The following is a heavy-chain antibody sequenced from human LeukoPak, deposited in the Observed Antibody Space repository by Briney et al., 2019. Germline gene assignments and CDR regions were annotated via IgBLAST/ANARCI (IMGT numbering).Heavy chain of an antibody. Sequence: GGSLRLSCAAPGFTFSSYGMHWVRQAPGKGLEWVAVISYDGSNKYYADSVKGRFTISRDNSKNTLYLQMNSLRAEDTAVYYCAKGGRYFDWLFPFQHWGQGTLVTVSS. D-gene: IGHD3-9*01. CDR2: ISYDGSNK. V-gene: IGHV3-30*18. CDR3: AKGGRYFDWLFPFQH. CDR1: GFTFSSYG. J-gene: IGHJ1*01.